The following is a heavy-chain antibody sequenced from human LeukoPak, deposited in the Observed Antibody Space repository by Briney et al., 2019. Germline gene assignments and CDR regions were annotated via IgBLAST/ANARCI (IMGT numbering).Heavy chain of an antibody. Sequence: GGSLRLSCAASGFTFSSYEMSWVRQAPGKGLEWISYISDSGTTINYADSVKGRFTISRDNAKNSLYLQMSSLRAEDTAVYYCVRDHSGWSLDPWGQGTLVTVSS. D-gene: IGHD6-19*01. V-gene: IGHV3-48*03. CDR2: ISDSGTTI. CDR1: GFTFSSYE. CDR3: VRDHSGWSLDP. J-gene: IGHJ5*02.